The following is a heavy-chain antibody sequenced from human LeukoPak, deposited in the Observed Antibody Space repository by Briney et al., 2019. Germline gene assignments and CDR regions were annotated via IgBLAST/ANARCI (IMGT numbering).Heavy chain of an antibody. CDR2: IYYSGST. Sequence: SETLSLTCTVSGGSNSSYYWSWIRQPPGKGLEWIGYIYYSGSTNYNPSLKSRVTISVDTSKNQFSLKLSSVTAADTAVYYCAREVGCSSTSCYDYYYYYYMDVWGKGTTVTVSS. J-gene: IGHJ6*03. D-gene: IGHD2-2*01. CDR3: AREVGCSSTSCYDYYYYYYMDV. CDR1: GGSNSSYY. V-gene: IGHV4-59*12.